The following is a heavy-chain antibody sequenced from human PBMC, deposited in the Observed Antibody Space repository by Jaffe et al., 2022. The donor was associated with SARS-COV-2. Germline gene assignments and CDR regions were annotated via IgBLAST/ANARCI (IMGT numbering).Heavy chain of an antibody. CDR3: ARGIEYNWFDP. CDR1: GGSISSGSYY. J-gene: IGHJ5*02. Sequence: QVQLQESGPGLVKPSQTLSLTCTVSGGSISSGSYYWSWIRQPAGKGLEWIGRIYTSGSTNYNPSLKSRVTISVDTSKNQFSLKLSSVTAADTAVYYCARGIEYNWFDPWGQGTLVTVSS. CDR2: IYTSGST. V-gene: IGHV4-61*02. D-gene: IGHD6-13*01.